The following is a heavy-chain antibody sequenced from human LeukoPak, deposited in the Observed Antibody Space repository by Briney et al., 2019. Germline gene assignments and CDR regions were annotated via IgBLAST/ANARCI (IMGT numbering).Heavy chain of an antibody. CDR3: ARSVMVRGVIDYYYYMDV. J-gene: IGHJ6*03. D-gene: IGHD3-10*01. V-gene: IGHV4-34*01. CDR1: GGSFSGYY. CDR2: INHSGST. Sequence: SETLSLTCAVYGGSFSGYYWSWIRQPPGKGLEWIGEINHSGSTNYNPSLQSRVTISVDTSKNQFSLKLSSVTAADTAVYYCARSVMVRGVIDYYYYMDVWGKGTTVTVSS.